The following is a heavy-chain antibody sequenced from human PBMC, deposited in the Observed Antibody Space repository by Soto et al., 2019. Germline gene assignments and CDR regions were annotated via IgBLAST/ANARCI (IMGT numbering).Heavy chain of an antibody. CDR2: ISGSGGST. V-gene: IGHV3-23*01. CDR3: AKSMGIRRDAFDI. J-gene: IGHJ3*02. CDR1: GFTFSSYA. Sequence: GGSLRLSCAVPGFTFSSYAMSWVRQAPGKGLEWVSAISGSGGSTYYADSVKGRFTISRDNSKNTLYLQMNSLRAEDTAVYYCAKSMGIRRDAFDIWGQGTMVTVSS. D-gene: IGHD3-10*01.